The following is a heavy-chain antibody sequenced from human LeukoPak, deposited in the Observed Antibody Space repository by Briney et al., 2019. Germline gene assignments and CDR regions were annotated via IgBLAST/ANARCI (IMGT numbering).Heavy chain of an antibody. V-gene: IGHV3-23*01. D-gene: IGHD6-6*01. Sequence: GGSLRLSCAASGFTFNSYAMSWVRQAPGRGLEWVSGISGSGSTTSYTDSVKGRFTISRDSSKNRLFLQMSSLRAEDTAIYYCARDGSYSSSDHCFDYWGQGTLVTVSS. CDR2: ISGSGSTT. CDR1: GFTFNSYA. J-gene: IGHJ4*02. CDR3: ARDGSYSSSDHCFDY.